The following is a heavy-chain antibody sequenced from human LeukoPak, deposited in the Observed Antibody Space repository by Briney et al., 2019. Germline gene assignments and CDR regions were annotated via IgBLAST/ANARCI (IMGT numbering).Heavy chain of an antibody. CDR2: ISGSGGST. CDR3: ARRSGHPWYYGMDV. J-gene: IGHJ6*02. D-gene: IGHD3-10*01. CDR1: GFTFSSYA. Sequence: GGSLRLSCAASGFTFSSYAMSWVRQAPGKGLEWVSAISGSGGSTYYADSVKGRFTISRDNAKNSLYLQMNSLRAEDTAVYYCARRSGHPWYYGMDVWGQGTTVTVSS. V-gene: IGHV3-23*01.